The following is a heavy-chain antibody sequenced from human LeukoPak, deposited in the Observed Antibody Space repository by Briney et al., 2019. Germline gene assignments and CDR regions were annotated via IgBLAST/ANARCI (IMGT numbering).Heavy chain of an antibody. CDR1: GGSVSSSIYY. V-gene: IGHV4-39*01. CDR3: ASRNDILTSYVFDF. CDR2: IYYSGST. J-gene: IGHJ4*02. Sequence: SETLSLTCTVSGGSVSSSIYYWGWIRQPPGKGLEWIGNIYYSGSTSYNPSLKSRVTISVDTSKNQFSLKLTSVTAADTAVYYCASRNDILTSYVFDFWGQGTLVTVSS. D-gene: IGHD3-9*01.